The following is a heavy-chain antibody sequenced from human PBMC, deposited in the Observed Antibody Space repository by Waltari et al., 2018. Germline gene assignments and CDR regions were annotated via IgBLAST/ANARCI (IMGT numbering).Heavy chain of an antibody. CDR3: ARGGGSYSGY. CDR2: INSDGSST. D-gene: IGHD1-26*01. CDR1: GFTFSSYW. J-gene: IGHJ4*02. V-gene: IGHV3-74*01. Sequence: EVQLVESGGGLVQPGGSLRLSGGASGFTFSSYWMHWVRQAPGKGLVGVSRINSDGSSTSYADSVKGRFTISRDNAKNTLYLQMNSLRAEDTAVYYCARGGGSYSGYWGQGTWSPSPQ.